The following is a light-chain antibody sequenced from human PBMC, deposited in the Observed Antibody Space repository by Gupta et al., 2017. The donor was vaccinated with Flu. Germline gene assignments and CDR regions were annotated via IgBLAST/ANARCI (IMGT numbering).Light chain of an antibody. J-gene: IGLJ3*02. Sequence: QSVLTQPPSVSGAPGQRVTISCTGGSSNIGAGYDVHWYHQLPGTAHKLLIFGNSNRPSGVPARFSGSKSGASASLAITRLQAEEEADDYYQYYGSSMRGSVVFGGGTKLTVL. CDR2: GNS. CDR3: QYYGSSMRGSVV. CDR1: SSNIGAGYD. V-gene: IGLV1-40*01.